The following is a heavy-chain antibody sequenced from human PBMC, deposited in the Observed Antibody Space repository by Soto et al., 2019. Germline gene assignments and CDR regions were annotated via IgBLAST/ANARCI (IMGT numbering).Heavy chain of an antibody. Sequence: NPSETLSLTCTVSGGSISSDDYYWSWIRQAPGRGLEWIGYIHSSGSIYYNPSLKSRATMSIDTAGNQFSLKVSSVTVADTAVYYCARDLDGLHDDTSDPFPRPGWGQGTLVTVSS. CDR2: IHSSGSI. V-gene: IGHV4-30-4*01. CDR3: ARDLDGLHDDTSDPFPRPG. CDR1: GGSISSDDYY. J-gene: IGHJ1*01. D-gene: IGHD3-22*01.